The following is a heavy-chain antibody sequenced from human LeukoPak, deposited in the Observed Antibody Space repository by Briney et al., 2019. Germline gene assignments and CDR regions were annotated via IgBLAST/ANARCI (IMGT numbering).Heavy chain of an antibody. Sequence: GGSPRLSCAASGFAFSSFAMYWVRQAPGKGLEYVSAISSDGLDTYYADSVKGRFTISRDNSKNTLFLQMGSLRPEDMAVYYCARRERYNYHLDYWGQGTLVTVSS. V-gene: IGHV3-64*02. CDR3: ARRERYNYHLDY. CDR1: GFAFSSFA. J-gene: IGHJ4*02. D-gene: IGHD5-18*01. CDR2: ISSDGLDT.